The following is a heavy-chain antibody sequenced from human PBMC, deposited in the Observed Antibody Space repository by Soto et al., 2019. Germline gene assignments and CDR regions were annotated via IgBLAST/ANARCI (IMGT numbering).Heavy chain of an antibody. J-gene: IGHJ3*02. CDR2: IRSKANSYAT. CDR1: GFTFSGSA. D-gene: IGHD3-22*01. Sequence: GGSLRLSCAASGFTFSGSAMHWVRQASGKGLEWVGRIRSKANSYATAYAASVKGRFTISRDDSKNTAYLQMNSLKTEDTAVYYCTRRNYYDSGRRWAFDIWGQGTMVTVSS. V-gene: IGHV3-73*01. CDR3: TRRNYYDSGRRWAFDI.